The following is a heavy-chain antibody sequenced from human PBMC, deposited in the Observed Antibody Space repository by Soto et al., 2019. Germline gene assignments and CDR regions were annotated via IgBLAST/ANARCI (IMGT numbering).Heavy chain of an antibody. V-gene: IGHV1-69*13. D-gene: IGHD6-19*01. CDR3: ARGRGSSGWYPKLNYYYYGMDV. CDR2: VIPIFGTA. Sequence: SVKVSCKASGGTFSSYAISWVRQAPGQGLEWMGGVIPIFGTANYAQKFQGRVTITADESTSTAYMELSSLRSEDTAVYYCARGRGSSGWYPKLNYYYYGMDVWGQGTTVTVSS. J-gene: IGHJ6*02. CDR1: GGTFSSYA.